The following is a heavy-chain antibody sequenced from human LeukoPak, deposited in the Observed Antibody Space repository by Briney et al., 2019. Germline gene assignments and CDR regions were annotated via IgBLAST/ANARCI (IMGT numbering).Heavy chain of an antibody. CDR2: IYTSGST. V-gene: IGHV4-61*02. J-gene: IGHJ4*02. D-gene: IGHD3-22*01. CDR1: GGSISSGSYY. Sequence: SETLSLTCTVSGGSISSGSYYWSWIRQPAGKGLEWIGRIYTSGSTNYNPSLKSRVTISVDTSKNQFSLKLSSVTAADTAVYYCARKDYYDPYYFDYWGQGTLVTVSS. CDR3: ARKDYYDPYYFDY.